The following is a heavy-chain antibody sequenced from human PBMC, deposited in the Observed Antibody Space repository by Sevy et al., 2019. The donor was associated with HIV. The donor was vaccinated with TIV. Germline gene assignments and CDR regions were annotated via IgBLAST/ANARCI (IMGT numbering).Heavy chain of an antibody. Sequence: GGSLRLSCTASGFTLSDYYLSWIRQAPGKGLQWISYISGSDDSGGDDTIYYADSVKGRFTISRDNAKNSLYLQMSSLRADDTAVYYCARDHVKDGKGGDYYNHAMDVWGRGTTVTVSS. J-gene: IGHJ6*02. CDR1: GFTLSDYY. CDR3: ARDHVKDGKGGDYYNHAMDV. CDR2: ISGSDDSGGDDTI. D-gene: IGHD3-16*01. V-gene: IGHV3-11*01.